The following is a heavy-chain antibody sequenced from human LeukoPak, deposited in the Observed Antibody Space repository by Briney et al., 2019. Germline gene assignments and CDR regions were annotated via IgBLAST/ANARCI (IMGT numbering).Heavy chain of an antibody. CDR3: ARGWTVLLWFGEVSGWFDP. CDR1: GGSFSGYY. Sequence: SETLSLTCAVYGGSFSGYYWSWIRQPAGKGLEWIGRIYTSGSTNYNPSLKSRVTISVDTSKNQFSLKLSSVTAADTAVYYCARGWTVLLWFGEVSGWFDPWGQGTLVTVSS. V-gene: IGHV4-59*10. CDR2: IYTSGST. D-gene: IGHD3-10*01. J-gene: IGHJ5*02.